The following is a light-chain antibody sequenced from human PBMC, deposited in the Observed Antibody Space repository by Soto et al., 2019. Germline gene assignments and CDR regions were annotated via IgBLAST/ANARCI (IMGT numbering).Light chain of an antibody. J-gene: IGLJ1*01. CDR3: CSYVGSSTSYV. CDR1: GSDVGNYNL. V-gene: IGLV2-23*02. CDR2: EVT. Sequence: QSALTQTASVSGSPGQSITISCTGTGSDVGNYNLVSWYQQHPGKAPKLMIYEVTKRPSGVSNRFSGSKSGNTASLTISGLQAEDEADYYCCSYVGSSTSYVFGTGTQLTVL.